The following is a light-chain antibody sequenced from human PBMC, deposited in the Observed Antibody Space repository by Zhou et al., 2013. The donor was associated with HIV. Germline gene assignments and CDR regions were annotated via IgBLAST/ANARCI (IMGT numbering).Light chain of an antibody. CDR2: SAS. V-gene: IGKV1-27*01. CDR1: QDIGNF. Sequence: DIQMTQSPSSLSASVGDRVTITCRSSQDIGNFLAWYQQKPGEVPNLLIHSASTLHFGVPSRFSGSGSGTQFTLTISSLQPDDVATYFCQNYNSALSITFGQGTRLEI. CDR3: QNYNSALSIT. J-gene: IGKJ5*01.